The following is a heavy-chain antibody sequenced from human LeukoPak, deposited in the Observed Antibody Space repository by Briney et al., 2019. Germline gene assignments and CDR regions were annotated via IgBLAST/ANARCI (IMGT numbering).Heavy chain of an antibody. J-gene: IGHJ4*02. V-gene: IGHV4-39*01. D-gene: IGHD2-15*01. Sequence: SETLSLTCTVSGASIISGNYFWGWVRQPPGKRLEWIGSWHHSGITDYNPSLKSRVTIVADTSKNQFSLKLASVAAADSAVYFCARRYEFWGQGTLVTVSS. CDR2: WHHSGIT. CDR1: GASIISGNYF. CDR3: ARRYEF.